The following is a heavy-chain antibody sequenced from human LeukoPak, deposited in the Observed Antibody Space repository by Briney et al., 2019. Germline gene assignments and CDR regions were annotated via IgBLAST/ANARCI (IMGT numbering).Heavy chain of an antibody. CDR1: GFTVSSNY. Sequence: PGGSLRLSCAASGFTVSSNYMSWVRQAPGKGLEWVSVIYSGGSTYYADSVKGRFTISRDNSKNTLYLQMNSLRAEDTAVYYCARDLGSGSYYTPDYYYYYGMDVWGQGTTVTVSS. CDR2: IYSGGST. CDR3: ARDLGSGSYYTPDYYYYYGMDV. V-gene: IGHV3-53*01. J-gene: IGHJ6*02. D-gene: IGHD3-10*02.